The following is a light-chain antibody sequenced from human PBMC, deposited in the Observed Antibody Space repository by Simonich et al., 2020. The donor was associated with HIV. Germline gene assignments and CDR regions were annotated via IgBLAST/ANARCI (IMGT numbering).Light chain of an antibody. Sequence: DIVMTQTPLSLSVTPGQPASISCKYSQSLLHSDGKTYLSWYLQKPGQSPELLMYEVSNRFSGVPDRFSGRGSGTDFTLRISRVEAEDLGVYYCVQSIQLPRTFGPGTKLDMK. J-gene: IGKJ3*01. CDR3: VQSIQLPRT. CDR2: EVS. V-gene: IGKV2D-29*02. CDR1: QSLLHSDGKTY.